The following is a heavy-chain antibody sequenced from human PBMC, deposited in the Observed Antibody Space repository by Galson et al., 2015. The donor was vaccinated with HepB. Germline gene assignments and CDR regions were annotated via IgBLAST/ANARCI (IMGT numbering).Heavy chain of an antibody. CDR1: GFTFSNAW. CDR3: TTDLDYGDYLWYYGMDV. Sequence: SLRLSCAASGFTFSNAWMSWVRQAPGKGLEWVGRIKSKTDGGTTDYAAPVKGRFTISRDDSKNTLYLQMDSLKTEDTAVYYCTTDLDYGDYLWYYGMDVWGQGTTVTVSS. D-gene: IGHD4-17*01. V-gene: IGHV3-15*01. J-gene: IGHJ6*02. CDR2: IKSKTDGGTT.